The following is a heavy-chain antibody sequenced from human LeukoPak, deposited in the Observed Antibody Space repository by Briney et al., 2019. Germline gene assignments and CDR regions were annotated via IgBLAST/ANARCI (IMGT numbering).Heavy chain of an antibody. D-gene: IGHD7-27*01. CDR2: MNEYGSEI. CDR1: GFTFSGFS. V-gene: IGHV3-7*01. Sequence: GGSLRLSCAVSGFTFSGFSMSWVRQAPGKGLEWVAKMNEYGSEIFYVDSVKGRFTISRDNAKNSLYLQMNSLRAEDTAVYYCARDLNWETYWGQGTLVSVSS. CDR3: ARDLNWETY. J-gene: IGHJ4*02.